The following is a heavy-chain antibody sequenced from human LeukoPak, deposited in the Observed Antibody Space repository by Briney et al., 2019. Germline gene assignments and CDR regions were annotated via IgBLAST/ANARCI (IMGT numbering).Heavy chain of an antibody. CDR3: VRAVHHNFYSDSSGYYGDAFDV. CDR1: GFSIRTYY. Sequence: GGSLRLSCEASGFSIRTYYMSWVPQVPGKGLEWVSVIYSGGTIRLADSVKGRFTFSRDNFKDTLNLQMNSLRADDTAVYYCVRAVHHNFYSDSSGYYGDAFDVWGQGTVVTVSS. V-gene: IGHV3-53*01. CDR2: IYSGGTI. D-gene: IGHD3-22*01. J-gene: IGHJ3*01.